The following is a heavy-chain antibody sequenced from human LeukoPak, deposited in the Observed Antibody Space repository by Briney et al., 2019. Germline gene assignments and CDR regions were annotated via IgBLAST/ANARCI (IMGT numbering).Heavy chain of an antibody. CDR1: GYTFTGYY. J-gene: IGHJ5*02. Sequence: ASVKVSCKASGYTFTGYYMHWVRQAPGQGLEWMGWINPNSGGTNYAQKFQGRVTMTRDTSISTAYMELSSLRFDDTAVYYCARDFAWGSGGAPIDDNWLDPWGQGTLVTVSS. V-gene: IGHV1-2*02. CDR3: ARDFAWGSGGAPIDDNWLDP. CDR2: INPNSGGT. D-gene: IGHD7-27*01.